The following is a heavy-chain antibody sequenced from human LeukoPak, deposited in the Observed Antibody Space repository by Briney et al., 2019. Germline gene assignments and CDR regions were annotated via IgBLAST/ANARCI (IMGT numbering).Heavy chain of an antibody. CDR3: AKDRSYYDSSGYYQNFDY. V-gene: IGHV3-23*01. Sequence: GGSVRLSCEASGFSFSQHSMGWVRQAPGKGLEWVSAISGSGGSTYYADSVKGRFTISRDNSKNTLYLQMNSLRAEDTAVYYCAKDRSYYDSSGYYQNFDYWGQGTLVTVSS. CDR1: GFSFSQHS. CDR2: ISGSGGST. J-gene: IGHJ4*02. D-gene: IGHD3-22*01.